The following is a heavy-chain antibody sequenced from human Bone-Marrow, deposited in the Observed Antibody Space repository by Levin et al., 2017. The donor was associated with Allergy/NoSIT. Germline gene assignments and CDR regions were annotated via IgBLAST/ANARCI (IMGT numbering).Heavy chain of an antibody. V-gene: IGHV3-30-3*01. Sequence: GGSLRLSCAASGFSFRSYAMHWLRQAPGKGQEWVADISFDGSNEYYADSVKGRFTVSRDNSRNTLYLQMDSLRTADTAVYYCARDVANTVTNGYGSFDYWGQGSLVTVSS. CDR2: ISFDGSNE. CDR3: ARDVANTVTNGYGSFDY. J-gene: IGHJ4*02. D-gene: IGHD4-17*01. CDR1: GFSFRSYA.